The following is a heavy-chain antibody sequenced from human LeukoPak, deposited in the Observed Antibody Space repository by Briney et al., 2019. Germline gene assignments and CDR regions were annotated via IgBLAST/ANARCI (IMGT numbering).Heavy chain of an antibody. D-gene: IGHD3-10*01. CDR2: IYTSGST. CDR3: ARDLSTIVRGVIITGFDY. V-gene: IGHV4-4*07. J-gene: IGHJ4*02. Sequence: PSETLSLTCTVTGGSISSYYWSWIRQPAGKGLEWIGRIYTSGSTNYNPSLKSRVTMSVDASKNQFSLKLSSVTAADTAVYYCARDLSTIVRGVIITGFDYWGQGTLVTVSS. CDR1: GGSISSYY.